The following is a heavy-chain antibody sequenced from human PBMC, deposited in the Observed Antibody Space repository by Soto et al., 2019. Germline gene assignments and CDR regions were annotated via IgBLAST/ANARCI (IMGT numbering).Heavy chain of an antibody. CDR3: AKKGYYPSGKINLFDS. CDR1: GYSINSDYY. CDR2: VDHSGRT. V-gene: IGHV4-38-2*01. Sequence: XETLSLTCAVSGYSINSDYYWCCIRQPPGKGLEWIGSVDHSGRTYYSPSLRSRLTIFIDTSKNQFSLRLTSVTAADTAMYFCAKKGYYPSGKINLFDSWGPGTLVTVSS. D-gene: IGHD3-10*01. J-gene: IGHJ4*02.